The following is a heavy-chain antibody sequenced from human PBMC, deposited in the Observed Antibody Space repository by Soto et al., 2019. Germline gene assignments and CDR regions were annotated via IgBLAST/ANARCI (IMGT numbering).Heavy chain of an antibody. V-gene: IGHV1-3*01. D-gene: IGHD2-15*01. CDR1: GYTFTSYA. CDR3: ERALGVVTDDY. J-gene: IGHJ4*02. Sequence: QVQLVQSGAEVKKPGASVKVSCKASGYTFTSYAMPLVRQAPGQRLAWMGWINAGNGNTKYSQTFKGIVTITRDTSASTAYMELRSLRSEDTAVYYCERALGVVTDDYWGQGTLVTVSS. CDR2: INAGNGNT.